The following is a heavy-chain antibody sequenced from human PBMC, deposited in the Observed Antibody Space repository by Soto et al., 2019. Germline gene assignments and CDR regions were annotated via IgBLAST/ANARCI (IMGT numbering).Heavy chain of an antibody. D-gene: IGHD2-15*01. CDR2: IYPGDSDT. Sequence: PGESLKISCKGSGYSFTSYWIGWVRQMPGKGLEWMGIIYPGDSDTRYSPSFQGQVTISADKSISTAYLQWSSLKASDTAMYYCARAHCSGGSCYFLLYYFDYWGQGTLVTVSS. CDR1: GYSFTSYW. V-gene: IGHV5-51*01. J-gene: IGHJ4*02. CDR3: ARAHCSGGSCYFLLYYFDY.